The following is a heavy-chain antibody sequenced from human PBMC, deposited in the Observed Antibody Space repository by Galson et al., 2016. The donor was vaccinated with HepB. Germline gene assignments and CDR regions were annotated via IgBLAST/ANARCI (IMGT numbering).Heavy chain of an antibody. J-gene: IGHJ6*02. CDR3: ARGRTSGSRYYDFDV. D-gene: IGHD3-3*01. CDR2: ISGIDDTT. Sequence: SLRLSCAASGFTFSRYAMSWVRRAPGTGLEWVSVISGIDDTTYYADSVKGRFTISRDSSKNTLYLQINTLRAEDTAVYYCARGRTSGSRYYDFDVWGQGTPVTVSS. V-gene: IGHV3-23*01. CDR1: GFTFSRYA.